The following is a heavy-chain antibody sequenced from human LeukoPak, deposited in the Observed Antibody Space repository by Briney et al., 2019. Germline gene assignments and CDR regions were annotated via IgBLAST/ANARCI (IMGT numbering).Heavy chain of an antibody. CDR3: ARDGSNWSNDYYHGVDV. CDR1: GDSVTTYY. Sequence: SETLSLTCTVSGDSVTTYYWSWIRQPPGKGLEWLGYVYYSGSATYNPSLKSRVTISVDTSKNQFSLRLSSVTAADTAGYYCARDGSNWSNDYYHGVDVWGQGTTVTVSS. CDR2: VYYSGSA. V-gene: IGHV4-59*02. D-gene: IGHD4-11*01. J-gene: IGHJ6*02.